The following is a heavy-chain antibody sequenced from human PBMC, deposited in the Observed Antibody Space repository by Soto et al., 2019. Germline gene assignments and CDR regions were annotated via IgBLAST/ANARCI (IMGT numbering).Heavy chain of an antibody. J-gene: IGHJ3*02. D-gene: IGHD4-17*01. Sequence: ASVKVSCKASGYTFTSYGISWVRQAPGQGLEWMGWISAYNGNTNYAQKLQGRVTMTTDTSTSTAYMELRSLRSDDTAVYYCAATGSEYGXYESVFSAFDIWGQGTMVTVSS. CDR3: AATGSEYGXYESVFSAFDI. V-gene: IGHV1-18*01. CDR2: ISAYNGNT. CDR1: GYTFTSYG.